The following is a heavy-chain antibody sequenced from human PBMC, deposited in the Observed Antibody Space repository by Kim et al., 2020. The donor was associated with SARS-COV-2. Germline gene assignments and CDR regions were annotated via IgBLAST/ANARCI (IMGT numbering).Heavy chain of an antibody. Sequence: ADSVKGRFTISRDNAKNSLYLKMNSLRDEDTAVYYCARDKGIAAAGTGDYWGQGTLVTVSS. V-gene: IGHV3-48*02. J-gene: IGHJ4*02. CDR3: ARDKGIAAAGTGDY. D-gene: IGHD6-13*01.